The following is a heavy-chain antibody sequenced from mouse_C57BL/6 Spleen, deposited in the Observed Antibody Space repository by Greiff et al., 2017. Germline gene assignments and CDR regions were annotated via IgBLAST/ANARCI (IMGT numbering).Heavy chain of an antibody. D-gene: IGHD2-1*01. CDR1: GYTFTSYW. CDR3: ARDGNFAMDY. J-gene: IGHJ4*01. CDR2: IYPSDSET. Sequence: QVQLQQPGAELVRPGSSVKLSCKASGYTFTSYWMHWVKQRPIQGLEWIGNIYPSDSETHYNQKFKDKATLTVVKSSSTAYMQLSSLTSEDSAVYYCARDGNFAMDYWGQGTSVTVSS. V-gene: IGHV1-52*01.